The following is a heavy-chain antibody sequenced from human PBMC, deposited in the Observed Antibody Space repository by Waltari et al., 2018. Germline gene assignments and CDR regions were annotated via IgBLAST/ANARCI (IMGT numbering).Heavy chain of an antibody. V-gene: IGHV3-74*01. J-gene: IGHJ4*01. CDR3: VRAYYDGRLDY. Sequence: EVQLVESGGGLVQPGGSLRLSCAASGFPFNNFWMHWVRQDAGKGLMWVSRIKNDGSGQIYAESVKGRFTISRDNAKNTLYLQMNSLRPEDTAVYYCVRAYYDGRLDYWGQGTLVTASS. CDR1: GFPFNNFW. CDR2: IKNDGSGQ. D-gene: IGHD3-22*01.